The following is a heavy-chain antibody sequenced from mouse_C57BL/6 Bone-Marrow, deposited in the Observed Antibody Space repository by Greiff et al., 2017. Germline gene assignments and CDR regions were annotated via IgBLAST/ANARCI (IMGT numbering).Heavy chain of an antibody. J-gene: IGHJ3*01. CDR3: AKPYYSNFWFAY. Sequence: QVQLQQSGAELARPGAPVKLSCKASGYTFTSYGISWVKQRTGQGLEWIGEIYPRSGNTYYNEKFKGKATLTADKSSSTAYMELRSLTSEDSAVYFCAKPYYSNFWFAYWGQGTLVTVSA. CDR2: IYPRSGNT. CDR1: GYTFTSYG. V-gene: IGHV1-81*01. D-gene: IGHD2-5*01.